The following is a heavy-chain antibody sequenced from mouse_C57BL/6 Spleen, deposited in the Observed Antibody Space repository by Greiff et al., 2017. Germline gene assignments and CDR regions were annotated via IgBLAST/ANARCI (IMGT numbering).Heavy chain of an antibody. CDR2: INPSNGGT. CDR1: GYTFTSYW. Sequence: VQLQQPGTELVKPGASVKLSCKASGYTFTSYWMHWVKQRPGQGLEWIGNINPSNGGTNYNEKFKSKATLTVDKSSSTAYMQLSSLTSEDSAVYYWARYPYYYGSSYAMDYWGQGTSVTVSS. D-gene: IGHD1-1*01. V-gene: IGHV1-53*01. CDR3: ARYPYYYGSSYAMDY. J-gene: IGHJ4*01.